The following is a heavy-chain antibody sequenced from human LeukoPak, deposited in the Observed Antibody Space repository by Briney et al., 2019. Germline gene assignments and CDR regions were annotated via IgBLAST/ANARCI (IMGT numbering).Heavy chain of an antibody. CDR2: IYYSGST. Sequence: PSETLSLTCTVSGGSISSYYWSWIRQPPGKGLEWIGYIYYSGSTNYNPSLKSRVTISVDTSKNQFSLKLSSVTAADTAVYYCARSGSYGRFDYWGQGTLVTVSS. D-gene: IGHD1-26*01. CDR1: GGSISSYY. CDR3: ARSGSYGRFDY. J-gene: IGHJ4*02. V-gene: IGHV4-59*01.